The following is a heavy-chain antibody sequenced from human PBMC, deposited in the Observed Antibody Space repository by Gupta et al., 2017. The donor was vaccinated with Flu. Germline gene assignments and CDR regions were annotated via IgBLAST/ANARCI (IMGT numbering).Heavy chain of an antibody. D-gene: IGHD2-21*01. CDR1: GGSFSGYY. V-gene: IGHV4-34*01. J-gene: IGHJ4*02. Sequence: QVQLQQWGAGLLKPSETLSPTCAVYGGSFSGYYWSWIRQPPGKGLEWIGEINHSGSTNYNPSLKSRVTISVDTSKNQFSLKLSSVTAADTAVYYCASGGPIPDFDYWGQGTLVTVAS. CDR3: ASGGPIPDFDY. CDR2: INHSGST.